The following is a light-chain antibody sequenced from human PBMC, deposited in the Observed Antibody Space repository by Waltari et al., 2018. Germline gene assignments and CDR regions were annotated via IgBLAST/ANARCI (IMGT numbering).Light chain of an antibody. CDR1: QSLLHSNGKNY. CDR2: VGS. CDR3: QQYYNSPLT. J-gene: IGKJ1*01. V-gene: IGKV2-28*01. Sequence: DIVMTQSPLSLPVTPGEPASISCRLSQSLLHSNGKNYLDWYLQKPGQSPQLLMYVGSNRASGVPDRFSGSGSGTDFTLTISSLQTEDVAVYFCQQYYNSPLTFGQGTKVEIK.